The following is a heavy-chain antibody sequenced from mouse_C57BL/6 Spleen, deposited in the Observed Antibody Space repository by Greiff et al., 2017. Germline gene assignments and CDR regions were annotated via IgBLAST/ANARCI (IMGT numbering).Heavy chain of an antibody. CDR2: ISDGGSYT. CDR1: GFTFSSYA. V-gene: IGHV5-4*01. Sequence: EVQRVESGGGLVKPGGSLKLSCAASGFTFSSYAMSWVRQTPEKRLEWVATISDGGSYTYYPDNVKGRFTISRDNAKNNLYLQMSHLKSEDTAMXYCARDRGATVVATYWYFDVWGTGTTVTVSS. CDR3: ARDRGATVVATYWYFDV. D-gene: IGHD1-1*01. J-gene: IGHJ1*03.